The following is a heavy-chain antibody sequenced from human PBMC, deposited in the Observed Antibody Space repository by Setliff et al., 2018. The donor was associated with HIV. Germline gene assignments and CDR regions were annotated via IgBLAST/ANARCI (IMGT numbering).Heavy chain of an antibody. CDR3: VRESSSSSRITDWFFDL. Sequence: SETLSLTCAVYVGSFSGHYWSWIRQPPGKGLEWIGEINYSGSTNYNPSLKIRVTISVDTSKNQFSLKLTSVTAADTAIYYCVRESSSSSRITDWFFDLWGRGTPVTVSS. V-gene: IGHV4-34*01. D-gene: IGHD6-13*01. CDR2: INYSGST. CDR1: VGSFSGHY. J-gene: IGHJ2*01.